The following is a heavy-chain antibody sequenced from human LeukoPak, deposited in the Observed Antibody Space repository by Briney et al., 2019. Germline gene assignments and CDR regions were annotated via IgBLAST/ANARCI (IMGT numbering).Heavy chain of an antibody. V-gene: IGHV4-34*01. D-gene: IGHD6-19*01. CDR2: INHSGST. CDR3: ARHDSSGWYGVFDY. Sequence: SETLSLTCAVYGGSFSGYYWSWIRQPPGKGLEWIGEINHSGSTNYNPSLKSRVTISVDTSKNQFSLKLSSVTAADTAVYYCARHDSSGWYGVFDYWGQGTLVTVSS. J-gene: IGHJ4*02. CDR1: GGSFSGYY.